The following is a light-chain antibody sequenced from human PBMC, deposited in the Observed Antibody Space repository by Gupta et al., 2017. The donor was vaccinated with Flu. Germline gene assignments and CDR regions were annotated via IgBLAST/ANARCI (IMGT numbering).Light chain of an antibody. CDR1: SSDVGAYNY. Sequence: SALTQPASVSGSPGQSITISCTGTSSDVGAYNYVSWYHQHPGKAPKVMIFEVSNRPSGVSNRFSGSKSGNTASLTISGLQAEDEADYYCSSYTSSSTRVFGTGTKVTVL. CDR3: SSYTSSSTRV. V-gene: IGLV2-14*01. CDR2: EVS. J-gene: IGLJ1*01.